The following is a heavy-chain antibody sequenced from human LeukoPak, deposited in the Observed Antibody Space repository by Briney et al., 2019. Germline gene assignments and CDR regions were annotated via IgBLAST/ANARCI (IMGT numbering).Heavy chain of an antibody. CDR3: ARDPLTYYDFWSGYSAH. Sequence: GGSLRLSCAASGFTFSSYAMSWVRQAPGKGLEWVSAISGSGGSTYYADSVKGRFTISRDNSKNTLYLQMNSLRAEDTAVYYCARDPLTYYDFWSGYSAHWGQGTLVTVSS. CDR1: GFTFSSYA. CDR2: ISGSGGST. D-gene: IGHD3-3*01. J-gene: IGHJ4*02. V-gene: IGHV3-23*01.